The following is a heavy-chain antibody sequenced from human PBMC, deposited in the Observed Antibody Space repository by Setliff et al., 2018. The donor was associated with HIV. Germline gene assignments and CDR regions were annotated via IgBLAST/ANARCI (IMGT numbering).Heavy chain of an antibody. CDR1: GFTLSSYW. CDR2: IRRDEGEK. Sequence: GGSLRLSCAASGFTLSSYWMTWVRQAPGKGLQWVANIRRDEGEKYYVDSVKGRFTISRDNAKNSLYLQMSSLRVDDTAVYYCARISSAWYLVDYWGQGTLVTVSS. V-gene: IGHV3-7*03. CDR3: ARISSAWYLVDY. D-gene: IGHD6-13*01. J-gene: IGHJ4*02.